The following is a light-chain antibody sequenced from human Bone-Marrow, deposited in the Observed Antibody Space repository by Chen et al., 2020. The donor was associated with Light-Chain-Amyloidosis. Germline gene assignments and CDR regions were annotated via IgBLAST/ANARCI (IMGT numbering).Light chain of an antibody. V-gene: IGLV2-14*01. CDR1: SSDVGGDNH. CDR3: SSYTITNTLV. CDR2: EVT. Sequence: QSALTQPASVSGSPGQSITISCTGTSSDVGGDNHVSWYQQHPDKAPKLMIYEVTNRPSWVTDRCSRSQSSNTASLTSSGRQTEDEADYFCSSYTITNTLVFGRGTRVTVL. J-gene: IGLJ1*01.